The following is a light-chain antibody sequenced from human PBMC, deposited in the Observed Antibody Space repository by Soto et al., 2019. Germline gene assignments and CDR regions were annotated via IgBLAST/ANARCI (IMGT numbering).Light chain of an antibody. Sequence: DIQMTQSPSTLSASVGDRVTTTCRASQSISSWLAWYQQKPGKAPKLLIYDASILESGVPSRFSGSESGTEFTLTISSLQPDDFATYYCQHYNEDQWTFGQGTKVDIK. CDR2: DAS. CDR3: QHYNEDQWT. CDR1: QSISSW. V-gene: IGKV1-5*01. J-gene: IGKJ1*01.